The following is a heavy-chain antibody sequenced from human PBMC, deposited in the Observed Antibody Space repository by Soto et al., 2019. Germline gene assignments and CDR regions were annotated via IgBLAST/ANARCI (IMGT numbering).Heavy chain of an antibody. Sequence: ASVKVSCKASGYTFTSYGISWVRQAPGQGLEWMGWISAYNGNTNYAQKLQGRVTMTTDTSTSTAYMELRSLRSDDTAVYYCVRGGGDCSSTSCYFGWFDPWGQGTLVTVSS. CDR2: ISAYNGNT. D-gene: IGHD2-2*01. CDR1: GYTFTSYG. CDR3: VRGGGDCSSTSCYFGWFDP. V-gene: IGHV1-18*04. J-gene: IGHJ5*02.